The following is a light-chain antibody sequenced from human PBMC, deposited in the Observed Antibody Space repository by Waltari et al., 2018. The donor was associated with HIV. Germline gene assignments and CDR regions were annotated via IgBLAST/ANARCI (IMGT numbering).Light chain of an antibody. CDR1: QRVSSSH. Sequence: EIVLTQSPGTLSCSPGERATLSCRASQRVSSSHLTWYQQKPGQAPRLLIYCTSNRATGIPDRFSGSGSGTDFTLTISRLEPADFAVYYCQQYVGSLWTFGQGTKVEIK. CDR3: QQYVGSLWT. J-gene: IGKJ1*01. V-gene: IGKV3-20*01. CDR2: CTS.